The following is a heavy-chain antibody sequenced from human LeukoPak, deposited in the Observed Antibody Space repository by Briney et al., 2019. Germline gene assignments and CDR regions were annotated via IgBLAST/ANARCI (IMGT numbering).Heavy chain of an antibody. V-gene: IGHV1-8*01. CDR1: GYTFTSYD. CDR3: ARGPPRITMIVVVIPRGWFDP. D-gene: IGHD3-22*01. Sequence: ASVKVSCKASGYTFTSYDINWVRQATGQGLEWMGWMNPNSGNTDNAQKFQGGVTMTRNTSISTAYMELSRLRSEDTAVYYCARGPPRITMIVVVIPRGWFDPWGQGTLVTVSS. CDR2: MNPNSGNT. J-gene: IGHJ5*02.